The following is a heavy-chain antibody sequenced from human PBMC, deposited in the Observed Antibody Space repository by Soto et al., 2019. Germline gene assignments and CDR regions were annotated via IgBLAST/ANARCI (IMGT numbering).Heavy chain of an antibody. Sequence: QVQLVQSGAEVKKPGSSVKVSCKASGGTFSSYTISWVRQAPGQGLEWMGRIIPILGIANYAQMFQGRVTITADKSTSTAYMELSSLRSEDTAVYYCARLDSTSQPYYFDYWGQGPLVTVSS. CDR2: IIPILGIA. D-gene: IGHD2-2*01. CDR3: ARLDSTSQPYYFDY. CDR1: GGTFSSYT. J-gene: IGHJ4*02. V-gene: IGHV1-69*02.